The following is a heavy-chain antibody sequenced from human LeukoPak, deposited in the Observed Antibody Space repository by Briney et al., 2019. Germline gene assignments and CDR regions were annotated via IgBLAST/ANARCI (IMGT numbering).Heavy chain of an antibody. Sequence: PGGSLRLSCAASGFTFSSYWMHWVRQVPGKGLVWVSRISSDESSTTYADSVKGRFTISRDNAKNTLYLQMNSLRAEDTAVYYCARDTYGSGNFYEYWGRGTLVMVSS. V-gene: IGHV3-74*01. J-gene: IGHJ4*02. CDR1: GFTFSSYW. CDR2: ISSDESST. D-gene: IGHD3-10*01. CDR3: ARDTYGSGNFYEY.